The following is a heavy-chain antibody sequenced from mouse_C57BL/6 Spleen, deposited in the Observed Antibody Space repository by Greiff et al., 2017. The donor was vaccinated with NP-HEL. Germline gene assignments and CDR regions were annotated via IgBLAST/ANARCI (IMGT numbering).Heavy chain of an antibody. D-gene: IGHD2-3*01. V-gene: IGHV1-81*01. CDR2: IYPRSGNT. Sequence: QVQLQQSGAELARPGASVKLSCKASGYTFTSYGISWVKQRTGQGLEWIGEIYPRSGNTYYNEKFKGKATLTADKSSSTAYMELRSLTSEDSAVYFCARGDDGYYVWYFDVWGTGTTVTVSS. J-gene: IGHJ1*03. CDR3: ARGDDGYYVWYFDV. CDR1: GYTFTSYG.